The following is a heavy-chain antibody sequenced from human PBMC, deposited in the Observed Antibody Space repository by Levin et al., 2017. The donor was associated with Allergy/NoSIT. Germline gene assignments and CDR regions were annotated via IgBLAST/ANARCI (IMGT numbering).Heavy chain of an antibody. CDR2: ISSSGSTI. Sequence: GESLKISCAASGFTFSSYEMNWVRQAPGKGLEWVSYISSSGSTIYYADSVKGRFTISRDNAKNSLYLQMNSLRAEDTAVYYCARLELRLGFYYGMDVWGQGTTVTVSS. CDR1: GFTFSSYE. CDR3: ARLELRLGFYYGMDV. J-gene: IGHJ6*02. D-gene: IGHD1-7*01. V-gene: IGHV3-48*03.